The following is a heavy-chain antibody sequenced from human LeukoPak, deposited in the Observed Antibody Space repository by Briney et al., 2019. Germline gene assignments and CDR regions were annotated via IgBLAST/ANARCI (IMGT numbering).Heavy chain of an antibody. CDR3: ARAPSQIGGYYPEYFRH. Sequence: GGSLRLSCAASGFTFSSYWMRWVRQAPGKRLVWVSRIKSDGKTNYADSVKGRFTISRDNAKNTVSLQMNSLRAEDTGVYYCARAPSQIGGYYPEYFRHWGQGTLVTVSS. V-gene: IGHV3-74*01. CDR2: IKSDGKT. J-gene: IGHJ1*01. D-gene: IGHD3-22*01. CDR1: GFTFSSYW.